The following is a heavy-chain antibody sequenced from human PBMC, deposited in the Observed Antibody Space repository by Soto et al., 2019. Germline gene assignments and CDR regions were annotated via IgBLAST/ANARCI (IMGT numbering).Heavy chain of an antibody. D-gene: IGHD1-26*01. CDR1: GGSITNSY. CDR2: IYYSGST. CDR3: ARGRWFDP. Sequence: QVQLQESGPGLVKPSETLSLTCTVSGGSITNSYLSWIRQPPGKGLEWIGYIYYSGSTNYNPSLKSRVTISEDTSMHQFSLKLTSVTAADTAVYYWARGRWFDPWGQGTLVTVSS. V-gene: IGHV4-59*08. J-gene: IGHJ5*02.